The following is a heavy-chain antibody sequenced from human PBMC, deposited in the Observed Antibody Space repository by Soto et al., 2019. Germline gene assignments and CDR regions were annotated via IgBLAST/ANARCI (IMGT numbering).Heavy chain of an antibody. J-gene: IGHJ3*02. D-gene: IGHD3-22*01. Sequence: GESLKISCKGSGYSFTSYWIGWVRQMPGKGLEWMGIIYPGDSDTRYSPSFQGQVTISADKSISTAYLQWSSLKASDTAMYYCASSAHCYDSSGYYDAFDIWGQETMGAVSS. V-gene: IGHV5-51*01. CDR2: IYPGDSDT. CDR3: ASSAHCYDSSGYYDAFDI. CDR1: GYSFTSYW.